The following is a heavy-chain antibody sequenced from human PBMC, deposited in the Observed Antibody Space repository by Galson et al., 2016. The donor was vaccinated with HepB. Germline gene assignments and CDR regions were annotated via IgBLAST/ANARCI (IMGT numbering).Heavy chain of an antibody. D-gene: IGHD2-8*02. CDR3: ARDGYCTGGVCYKWKGHYHYGMDV. Sequence: SVKVSCKASGNTFTTSGISWVRQAPGQGLEWMGWISTYNGHTKYAQRLQGRVTMTTETSTRTAYMELRSLRSDDTAVYYCARDGYCTGGVCYKWKGHYHYGMDVWGEGTTVTVSS. CDR1: GNTFTTSG. CDR2: ISTYNGHT. V-gene: IGHV1-18*01. J-gene: IGHJ6*04.